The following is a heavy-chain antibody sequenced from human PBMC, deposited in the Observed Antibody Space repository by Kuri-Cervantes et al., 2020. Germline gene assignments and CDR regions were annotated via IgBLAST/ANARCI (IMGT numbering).Heavy chain of an antibody. CDR2: INSDGSST. CDR3: ARAQTLLWLDPAFDI. Sequence: GESLKISCAASGFTFSSYWMHWVRQAPGKGLVWVSRINSDGSSTSYADSVKGRFTISRDNAKNTLYLQMNSLRAEDTAVYYCARAQTLLWLDPAFDIWGQGTMVTVSS. D-gene: IGHD3-10*01. CDR1: GFTFSSYW. V-gene: IGHV3-74*01. J-gene: IGHJ3*02.